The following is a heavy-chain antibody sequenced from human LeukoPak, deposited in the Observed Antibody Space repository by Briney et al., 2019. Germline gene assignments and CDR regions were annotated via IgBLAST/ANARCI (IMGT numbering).Heavy chain of an antibody. J-gene: IGHJ4*02. CDR1: GGSISSFY. CDR2: IYYSGTT. CDR3: AREGYGVD. Sequence: PSETLSLTCTVSGGSISSFYWTWIRQPPGKGLEWIGYIYYSGTTKYNPFLKSRVTISIDTSKKQFSLKLTSVTAADTAVYYCAREGYGVDWGQGTLVTVSS. V-gene: IGHV4-59*01. D-gene: IGHD3-3*01.